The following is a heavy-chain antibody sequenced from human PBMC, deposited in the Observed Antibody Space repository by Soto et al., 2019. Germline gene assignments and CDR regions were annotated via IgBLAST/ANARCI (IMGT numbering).Heavy chain of an antibody. J-gene: IGHJ6*03. Sequence: LETLSLTCAVSSGYISSINLWRWVRQPPGKGLEWIGEIYHSGSTNYNPSLKSRVTISVDKSKNQFSLKLSSVTAADTAVYYCARVMGTAAGDTDYYYMDVWGKGTTVTVSS. CDR3: ARVMGTAAGDTDYYYMDV. V-gene: IGHV4-4*02. CDR2: IYHSGST. CDR1: SGYISSINL. D-gene: IGHD6-13*01.